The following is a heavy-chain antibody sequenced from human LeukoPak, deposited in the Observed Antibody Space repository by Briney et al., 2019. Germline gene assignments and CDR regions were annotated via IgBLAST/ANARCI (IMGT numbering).Heavy chain of an antibody. J-gene: IGHJ6*03. CDR3: ASVIAARRSPGYYYMDV. Sequence: PSETLSLTCTVSGGSLSTYYWSWIRQPPGKGLEWIGYIYNSGSTNYNPSLKSRVTISVDTSKNQFSLKLSSVTAADTAVYYCASVIAARRSPGYYYMDVWGKGTTVTVSS. V-gene: IGHV4-59*08. CDR2: IYNSGST. D-gene: IGHD6-6*01. CDR1: GGSLSTYY.